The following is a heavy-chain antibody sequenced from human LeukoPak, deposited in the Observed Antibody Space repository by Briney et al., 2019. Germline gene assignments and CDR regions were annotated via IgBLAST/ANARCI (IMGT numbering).Heavy chain of an antibody. CDR1: GFTFDDYA. D-gene: IGHD3-10*01. V-gene: IGHV3-9*01. Sequence: GGSLRLSCAASGFTFDDYAMHWVRQAPGKGLEWVSGISWNSGSIGYADSVKGRFTISRDNAKNSLYLQMNSLRAEDTALYYCAKAPPSGLTPLEASPFDYWGQGTLVTVSS. CDR2: ISWNSGSI. CDR3: AKAPPSGLTPLEASPFDY. J-gene: IGHJ4*02.